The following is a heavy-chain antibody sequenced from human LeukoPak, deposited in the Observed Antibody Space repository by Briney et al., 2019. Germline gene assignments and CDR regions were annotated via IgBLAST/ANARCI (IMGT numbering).Heavy chain of an antibody. Sequence: PSETLSLTCTVSGGSISSSSYYWGWIRQPPGKGLEWIGSIYYSGSTYYNPSLKSRVTISVDTSKNQFSLKLSSVTAADTAVYYCAALPDYDSSGFDYWGQGTLVTVSS. V-gene: IGHV4-39*07. CDR2: IYYSGST. CDR1: GGSISSSSYY. J-gene: IGHJ4*02. D-gene: IGHD3-22*01. CDR3: AALPDYDSSGFDY.